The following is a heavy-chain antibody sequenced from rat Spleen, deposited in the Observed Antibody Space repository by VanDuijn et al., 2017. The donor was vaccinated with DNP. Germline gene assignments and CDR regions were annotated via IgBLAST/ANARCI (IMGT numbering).Heavy chain of an antibody. CDR2: ITGGGGTT. CDR3: TRVGDYHDGGDGDVLDV. J-gene: IGHJ4*01. CDR1: GFTFSYYW. Sequence: EVQLVESGGDLVQPGRSLKLSCVASGFTFSYYWMAWVRQVLGKGLEWIASITGGGGTTSYPDSVKGRITISRDDARNTLSLQMNSLRSEDTATYYCTRVGDYHDGGDGDVLDVWGQGTSVTVSS. D-gene: IGHD1-12*02. V-gene: IGHV5-31*01.